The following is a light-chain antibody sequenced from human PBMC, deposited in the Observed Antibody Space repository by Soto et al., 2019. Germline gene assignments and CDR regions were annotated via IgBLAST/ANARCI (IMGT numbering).Light chain of an antibody. V-gene: IGLV2-8*01. CDR1: SRDVGGYNY. CDR2: EVT. Sequence: QSALTQPPSASGSPGQSVTISCTGTSRDVGGYNYVSWFQQHPGKAPKLMIYEVTKRPSGVPDRFSGSKSGNTASLTVSGLLAEDEADYYCSSYTSSSTLLYVFGTGTKLTVL. J-gene: IGLJ1*01. CDR3: SSYTSSSTLLYV.